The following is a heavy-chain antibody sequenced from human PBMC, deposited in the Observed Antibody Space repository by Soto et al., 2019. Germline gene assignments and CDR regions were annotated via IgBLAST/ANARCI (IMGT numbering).Heavy chain of an antibody. V-gene: IGHV5-51*07. Sequence: RGESLKISCKGSGYSFTSYCIGWVHQMPWKGLEWMGIIYPGDSDTRYSPSFQGPVTISADKSISTAYLQWSSLKASDTAMYYCATPKLSSDAFDIWAQGTMVIVSS. D-gene: IGHD6-6*01. CDR2: IYPGDSDT. J-gene: IGHJ3*02. CDR3: ATPKLSSDAFDI. CDR1: GYSFTSYC.